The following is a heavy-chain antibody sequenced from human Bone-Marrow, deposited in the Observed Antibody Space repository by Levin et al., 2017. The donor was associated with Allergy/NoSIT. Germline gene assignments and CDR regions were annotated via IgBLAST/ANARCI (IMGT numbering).Heavy chain of an antibody. J-gene: IGHJ4*02. V-gene: IGHV1-18*01. CDR3: ARDMGPRIAAAGTVPDY. CDR1: GYTFTSYG. CDR2: ISAYNGNT. D-gene: IGHD6-13*01. Sequence: EASVKVSCKASGYTFTSYGISWVRQAPGQGLEWMGWISAYNGNTNYAQKLQGRVTMTTDTSTSTAYMELRSLRSDDTAVYYCARDMGPRIAAAGTVPDYWGQGTLVTVSS.